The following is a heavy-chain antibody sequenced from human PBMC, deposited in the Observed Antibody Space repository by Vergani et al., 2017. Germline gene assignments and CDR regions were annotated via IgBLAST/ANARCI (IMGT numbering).Heavy chain of an antibody. CDR1: GFTFNQYG. V-gene: IGHV3-30*03. CDR3: ATKSXGSPGCQIGYFRE. D-gene: IGHD6-13*01. J-gene: IGHJ1*01. CDR2: ISYDGTQK. Sequence: QVQLVESGGGVVQPGRSLRLSCAASGFTFNQYGMHWVRQAPGKGLEWVAVISYDGTQKYYADSVKGRFTISRDNSKSTLYLQMNSLRTEDTAVYYCATKSXGSPGCQIGYFREWGQGTLV.